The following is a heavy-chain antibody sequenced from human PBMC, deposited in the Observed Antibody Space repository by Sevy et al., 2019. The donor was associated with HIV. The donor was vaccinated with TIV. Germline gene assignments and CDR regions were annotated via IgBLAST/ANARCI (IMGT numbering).Heavy chain of an antibody. CDR1: GFTFSNAW. V-gene: IGHV3-15*01. CDR2: IKSKTDGGTT. D-gene: IGHD6-19*01. Sequence: GGSLRLSCAASGFTFSNAWMSWVRQAPGKGLEWVGRIKSKTDGGTTDYAAPLKGRFTISRDDSKNTLYLQMNSLKTEDTAVYYCTIDPPRGQWLVFDYWGQGTLVTVSS. J-gene: IGHJ4*02. CDR3: TIDPPRGQWLVFDY.